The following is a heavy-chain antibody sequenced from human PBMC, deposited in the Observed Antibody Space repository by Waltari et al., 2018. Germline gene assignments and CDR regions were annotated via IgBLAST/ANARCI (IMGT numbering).Heavy chain of an antibody. J-gene: IGHJ2*01. CDR3: ARDLKPYNWYFDL. D-gene: IGHD3-10*01. V-gene: IGHV1-2*02. Sequence: QVQLVQSGAEVKKPGAAVKVSCKASGYTFIDHYIHWVRQAPGQGVEWMGWISPNRGGTEYAQHFQGRVTMTRDTSISTAYMELYRLRSDDTAVYYCARDLKPYNWYFDLWGRGTLVTVSS. CDR1: GYTFIDHY. CDR2: ISPNRGGT.